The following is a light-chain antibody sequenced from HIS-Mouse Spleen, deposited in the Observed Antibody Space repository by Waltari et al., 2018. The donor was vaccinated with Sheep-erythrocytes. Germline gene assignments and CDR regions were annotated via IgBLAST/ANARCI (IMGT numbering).Light chain of an antibody. V-gene: IGLV2-11*02. CDR1: SSHVGGYNS. J-gene: IGLJ1*01. CDR3: CSYAGSYNHV. Sequence: QSALTQPRSVSGSPGQPVTISCTGTSSHVGGYNSVSWSQQYPGKAPKLMIYDVSKRPSGVPDRFSGSKSGNTASLTISGLQAEDEADYYCCSYAGSYNHVFATGTKVTVL. CDR2: DVS.